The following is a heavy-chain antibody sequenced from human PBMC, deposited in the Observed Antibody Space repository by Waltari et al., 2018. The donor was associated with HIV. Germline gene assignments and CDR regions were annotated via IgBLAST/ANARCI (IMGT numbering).Heavy chain of an antibody. CDR1: GDTFTGYY. V-gene: IGHV1-2*02. CDR2: INPNSGGT. D-gene: IGHD3-9*01. Sequence: QVQLVQSGAEVKKPGASVKVSCKASGDTFTGYYMPWVRRAPGQGLEWMGWINPNSGGTNYAQKFQGRVTMTRDTSISTAYMELSRLRSDDTAVYYCARQGYDILTGYYQYYFDYWGQGTLVTVSS. CDR3: ARQGYDILTGYYQYYFDY. J-gene: IGHJ4*02.